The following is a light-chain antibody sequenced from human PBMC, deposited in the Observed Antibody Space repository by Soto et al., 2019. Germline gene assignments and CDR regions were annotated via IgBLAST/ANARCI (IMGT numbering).Light chain of an antibody. CDR3: ISYTSSSTDWV. Sequence: QSALTQPASVSGSPGQSITISCTGTSSDVGGYNYVSWYQQHPGKAPKLMIYDVSNRTSGVSNRFSGSKSGNTASLTISGLQAEDEADYYCISYTSSSTDWVFGGGTTLTVL. J-gene: IGLJ3*02. CDR1: SSDVGGYNY. CDR2: DVS. V-gene: IGLV2-14*01.